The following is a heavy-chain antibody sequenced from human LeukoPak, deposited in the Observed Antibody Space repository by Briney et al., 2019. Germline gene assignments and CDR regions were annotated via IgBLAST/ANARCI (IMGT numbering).Heavy chain of an antibody. V-gene: IGHV3-7*01. CDR1: GFTFSNYW. D-gene: IGHD2-2*01. Sequence: GGSLRLSCEGSGFTFSNYWMSWVRQAPGKGLEWVANIQQHGSETYYGDSVKGRFTISRDNAKNSLYLQMNSLRAEDTAVYYCATYSSSNGREFQYWGQGTLVTVSS. J-gene: IGHJ1*01. CDR3: ATYSSSNGREFQY. CDR2: IQQHGSET.